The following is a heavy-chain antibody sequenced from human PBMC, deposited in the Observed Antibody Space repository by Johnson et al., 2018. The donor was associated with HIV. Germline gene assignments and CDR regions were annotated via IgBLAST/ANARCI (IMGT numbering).Heavy chain of an antibody. J-gene: IGHJ3*02. Sequence: EKLVESGGGLVQPGGSLRLSCAAFGFKFRDYWMGWVRKAPGKGLEWVAQTQQDGSGKLYVSSLRGRITISRDNAKNSLYLQMNSLRAEDTAMYYCARVGNGDYGWSFDIWGQGTTVTISS. CDR1: GFKFRDYW. D-gene: IGHD4-17*01. V-gene: IGHV3-7*01. CDR2: TQQDGSGK. CDR3: ARVGNGDYGWSFDI.